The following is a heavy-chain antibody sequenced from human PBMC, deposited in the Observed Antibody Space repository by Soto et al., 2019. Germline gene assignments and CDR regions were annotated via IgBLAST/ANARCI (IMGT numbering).Heavy chain of an antibody. CDR2: IYPGDSDT. CDR1: GYSLTSYW. V-gene: IGHV5-51*01. J-gene: IGHJ4*02. Sequence: PGESLKISCKGSGYSLTSYWIGWVRQMPGKGLEWMGLIYPGDSDTRYSASFQGQVTISADKSISTAYLQWSSLKASDTAMYYCARFDGYNYLFFDYWGQGTLVTVSS. CDR3: ARFDGYNYLFFDY. D-gene: IGHD5-12*01.